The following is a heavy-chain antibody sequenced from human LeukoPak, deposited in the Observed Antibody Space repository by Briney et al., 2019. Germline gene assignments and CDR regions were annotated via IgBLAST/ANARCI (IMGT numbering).Heavy chain of an antibody. D-gene: IGHD2-2*01. V-gene: IGHV3-23*01. CDR3: ASKVVPAASLDY. Sequence: PGGSLRLSCAASGFTFSSYAMHWVRQAPGKGLEWVSAISGSGGSTYYADSVKGRFTISRDNSKNTLYLQMNSLRAEDTAVYYCASKVVPAASLDYWGQGTLVTVSS. CDR1: GFTFSSYA. J-gene: IGHJ4*02. CDR2: ISGSGGST.